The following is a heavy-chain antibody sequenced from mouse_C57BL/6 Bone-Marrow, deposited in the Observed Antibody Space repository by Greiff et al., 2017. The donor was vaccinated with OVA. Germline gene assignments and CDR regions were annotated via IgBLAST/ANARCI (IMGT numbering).Heavy chain of an antibody. CDR2: IWRGGST. CDR1: GFSLTSYG. CDR3: AKKYAVVDWYFDV. D-gene: IGHD1-1*01. J-gene: IGHJ1*03. Sequence: VQLQQSGPGLVQPSQSLSITCTVSGFSLTSYGVHWVRQSPGKGLEWLGVIWRGGSTDYNAAFMSRLSITKDNSKSQVFFKMNSLQADDTAIYYCAKKYAVVDWYFDVWGTGTTVTVSS. V-gene: IGHV2-5*01.